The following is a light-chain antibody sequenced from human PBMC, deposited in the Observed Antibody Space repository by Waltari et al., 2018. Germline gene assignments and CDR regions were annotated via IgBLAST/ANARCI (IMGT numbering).Light chain of an antibody. Sequence: IVLTQSPGTLFLSPGDRATLSCRASQSVSRYLPWYQQRPGQAPRLLIYAASTRATGIPDRFSGSGYGTYFTLTISRLEPEDFAVYYCQNHERLPATFGQGTKVEIK. CDR3: QNHERLPAT. CDR1: QSVSRY. V-gene: IGKV3-20*01. J-gene: IGKJ1*01. CDR2: AAS.